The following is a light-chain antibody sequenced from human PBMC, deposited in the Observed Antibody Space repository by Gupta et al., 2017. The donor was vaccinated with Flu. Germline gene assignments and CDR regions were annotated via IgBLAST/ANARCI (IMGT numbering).Light chain of an antibody. Sequence: QSALTQPASVSGSPGQSITISCTGTRTDIGNYNYFSWSQQHQGKAPKGMMYDGINRPSAISNRGLGCKSGKNESLRTLAIQAYDEADEYCSSYKKRTTEVFGGGTKLTVL. J-gene: IGLJ3*02. CDR2: DGI. CDR1: RTDIGNYNY. V-gene: IGLV2-14*01. CDR3: SSYKKRTTEV.